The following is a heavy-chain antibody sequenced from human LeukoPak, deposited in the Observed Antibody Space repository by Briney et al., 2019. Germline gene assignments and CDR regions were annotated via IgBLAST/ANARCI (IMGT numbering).Heavy chain of an antibody. CDR2: ISAYNGNT. D-gene: IGHD3-9*01. CDR1: GYTFTSYG. J-gene: IGHJ4*02. V-gene: IGHV1-18*01. CDR3: AKDLHSISPQWFDY. Sequence: GASVEVSCKASGYTFTSYGISWVRQAPGQGLEWMGWISAYNGNTNYAQKLQGRVTMTTDTSTSTAYMELRSLRSDDTAVYYCAKDLHSISPQWFDYWGQGTLVTVSS.